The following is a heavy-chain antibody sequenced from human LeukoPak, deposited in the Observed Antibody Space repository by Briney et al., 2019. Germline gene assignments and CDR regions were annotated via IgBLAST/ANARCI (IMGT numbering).Heavy chain of an antibody. CDR3: ARDGGYLDSTAYYFDY. CDR1: GVSVSSTYW. Sequence: SSETLSLTCSISGVSVSSTYWWSWVRQSPGRGLEWIGEIYHTGRTNYNPSLKSRVTILIDEAKSQFSLQLTSVTAADTAVYYCARDGGYLDSTAYYFDYWGQGTLVTVSS. D-gene: IGHD3-22*01. J-gene: IGHJ4*02. CDR2: IYHTGRT. V-gene: IGHV4-4*02.